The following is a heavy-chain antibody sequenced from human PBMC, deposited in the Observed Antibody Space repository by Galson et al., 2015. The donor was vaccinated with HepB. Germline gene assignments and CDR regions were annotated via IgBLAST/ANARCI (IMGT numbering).Heavy chain of an antibody. J-gene: IGHJ6*02. D-gene: IGHD1-1*01. Sequence: QSGAEVKKPGESLKISCKASGYTFTRNWIAWVRQMPGKGLEWMGIIHPGDSDTRYSPLFQGLVTISVDKAISTAYLQWSSLQASDTAIYYCARRGTASAGTYGLDLWGQGTTVTVSS. CDR3: ARRGTASAGTYGLDL. V-gene: IGHV5-51*03. CDR1: GYTFTRNW. CDR2: IHPGDSDT.